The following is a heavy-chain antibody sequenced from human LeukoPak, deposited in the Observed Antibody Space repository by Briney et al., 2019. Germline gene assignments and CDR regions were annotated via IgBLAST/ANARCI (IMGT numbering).Heavy chain of an antibody. V-gene: IGHV4-39*07. J-gene: IGHJ3*02. CDR2: IYYSGST. Sequence: SETLSLTCTVSGGSISSSSYYWGWIRQPPGKGLEWIGSIYYSGSTYYNPSLKSRVTISVDTSKNQFSLKLSSVTAADTAVYYCARVPPSVRYCSGGSCTEVSAFDIWGQGTMVTVSS. CDR1: GGSISSSSYY. D-gene: IGHD2-15*01. CDR3: ARVPPSVRYCSGGSCTEVSAFDI.